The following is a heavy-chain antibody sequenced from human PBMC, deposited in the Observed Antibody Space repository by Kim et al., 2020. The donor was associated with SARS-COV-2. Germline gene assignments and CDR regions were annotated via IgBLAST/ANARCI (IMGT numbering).Heavy chain of an antibody. CDR1: GFTFSSYA. CDR2: ISGSGGST. V-gene: IGHV3-23*01. D-gene: IGHD3-10*01. Sequence: GGSLRLSCAASGFTFSSYAMTWVRQAPGKGLEWVSAISGSGGSTYYTDSVKGRISTSKDNSKNTVYLQLNILRADDTAVYYCAKGGGLDCWAQGTLVTVS. CDR3: AKGGGLDC. J-gene: IGHJ4*02.